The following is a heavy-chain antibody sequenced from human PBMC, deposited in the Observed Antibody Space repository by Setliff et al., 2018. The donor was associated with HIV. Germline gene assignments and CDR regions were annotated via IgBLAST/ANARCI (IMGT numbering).Heavy chain of an antibody. CDR1: GFTVSGNF. Sequence: PGGSLRLSCAASGFTVSGNFMTWVRQAPGKGLEWISIIYSVSSTYYADSVKGRFTMSRDTSKNTVFLQMNSLRVEDTAVYYCVRASYSSSWYNIRPFDFWAQGTLVTVS. CDR2: IYSVSST. V-gene: IGHV3-53*01. J-gene: IGHJ4*02. D-gene: IGHD6-13*01. CDR3: VRASYSSSWYNIRPFDF.